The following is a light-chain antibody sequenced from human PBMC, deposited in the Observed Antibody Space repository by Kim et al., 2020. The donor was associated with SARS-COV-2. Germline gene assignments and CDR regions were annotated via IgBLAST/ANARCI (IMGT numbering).Light chain of an antibody. CDR1: QSVSSRY. Sequence: EIVLTQSPGTLSWSPGERATLSCRASQSVSSRYFAWYQQKPGQAPRLLIYGASSRATGIPDRFSGSGSGTDFTLTISRLEPEDFAVYYCQQFGRSSWTFGQGTKVDIK. J-gene: IGKJ1*01. CDR2: GAS. V-gene: IGKV3-20*01. CDR3: QQFGRSSWT.